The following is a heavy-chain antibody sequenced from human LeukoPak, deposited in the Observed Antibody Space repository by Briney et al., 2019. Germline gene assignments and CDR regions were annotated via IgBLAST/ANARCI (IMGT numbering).Heavy chain of an antibody. CDR1: GFTFTDYG. Sequence: PGGSLRLSCAASGFTFTDYGMTWVRQAPGKGLEWVSSISGSTLSTYYADSVKGRFTISRDNSKNTLYPQMNSLRAEDTAVYYCAKGRFIVVVVAATGDAFDIWGQGTMVTVSS. CDR2: ISGSTLST. D-gene: IGHD2-15*01. J-gene: IGHJ3*02. CDR3: AKGRFIVVVVAATGDAFDI. V-gene: IGHV3-23*01.